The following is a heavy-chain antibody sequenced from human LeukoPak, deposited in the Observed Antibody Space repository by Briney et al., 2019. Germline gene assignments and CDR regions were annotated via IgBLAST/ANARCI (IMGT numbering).Heavy chain of an antibody. Sequence: GGSLRLSCAASGFTFSGYSMNWVRQAPGKGLEWVSYISGSGSTIYYADSVKGRFTISRDTAQNSLFLQMNSLRAEDTAVYYCASVKIHWNDFDYWGQGTLVTDSS. CDR1: GFTFSGYS. J-gene: IGHJ4*02. CDR2: ISGSGSTI. CDR3: ASVKIHWNDFDY. V-gene: IGHV3-48*01. D-gene: IGHD1-1*01.